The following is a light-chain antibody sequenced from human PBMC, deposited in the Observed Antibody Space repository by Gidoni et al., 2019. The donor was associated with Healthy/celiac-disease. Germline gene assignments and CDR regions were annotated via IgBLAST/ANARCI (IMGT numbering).Light chain of an antibody. CDR2: GAS. CDR3: QQYHSWPPAIT. Sequence: EIMMTQSSPTLSVSPGARATLSCRASQSLSSNLAWYQQQPAQAPRLLIYGASTSATGSQARFSGSGSGTEFTLTISSLQSEDFAVYSCQQYHSWPPAITFGQXTRLEIK. CDR1: QSLSSN. V-gene: IGKV3-15*01. J-gene: IGKJ5*01.